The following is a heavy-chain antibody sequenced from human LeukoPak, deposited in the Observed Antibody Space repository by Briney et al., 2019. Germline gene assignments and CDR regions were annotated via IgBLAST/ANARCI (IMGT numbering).Heavy chain of an antibody. CDR3: VQHSLSFGASTPDS. CDR1: AFTFSNYA. V-gene: IGHV3-23*01. J-gene: IGHJ4*02. CDR2: ISESGGRT. Sequence: GGSLRLSCAASAFTFSNYAMSWVRQPPGKGLEWVSGISESGGRTYYADSVKGRFTVSKDNSKNTLYLQMKSLRAEDTAVYYCVQHSLSFGASTPDSWGQGTLVTVSS. D-gene: IGHD4/OR15-4a*01.